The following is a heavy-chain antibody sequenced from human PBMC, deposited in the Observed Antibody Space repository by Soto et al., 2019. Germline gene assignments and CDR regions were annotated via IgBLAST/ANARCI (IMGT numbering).Heavy chain of an antibody. CDR3: ARSRSSYRVKLYNWFDP. Sequence: SETLSLTCTVSGGSISISSYYWCWIRHPPGKGLEWIGTIYYRGTTYYNPSLKSRVTISVDTSKNQFSLKLSSVTAADTAVYYCARSRSSYRVKLYNWFDPWGQGTLVTVSS. CDR1: GGSISISSYY. CDR2: IYYRGTT. V-gene: IGHV4-39*01. J-gene: IGHJ5*02. D-gene: IGHD6-6*01.